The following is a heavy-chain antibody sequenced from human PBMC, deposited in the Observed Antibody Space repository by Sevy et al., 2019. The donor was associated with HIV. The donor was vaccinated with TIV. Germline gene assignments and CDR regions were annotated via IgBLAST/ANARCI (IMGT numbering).Heavy chain of an antibody. CDR2: IRSKTYGGAT. D-gene: IGHD3-22*01. CDR1: GFTFVEYA. V-gene: IGHV3-49*03. Sequence: GGSLRLSCTASGFTFVEYALSWFRQAPGKGLEWVGFIRSKTYGGATEFAASVNGRFTISRDDSESIAYLQMNSLKTEDTALYDCGRGQYYDSSGYTDFWGQGTLVTVSS. J-gene: IGHJ4*02. CDR3: GRGQYYDSSGYTDF.